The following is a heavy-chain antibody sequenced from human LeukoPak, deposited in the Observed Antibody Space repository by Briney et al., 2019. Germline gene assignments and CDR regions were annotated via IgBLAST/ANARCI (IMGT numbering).Heavy chain of an antibody. D-gene: IGHD3-22*01. CDR3: ARDKYYYDSSGYYAYYGMDV. CDR1: GFTFSSYA. J-gene: IGHJ6*02. CDR2: ISYDGSNK. V-gene: IGHV3-30-3*01. Sequence: GGSLRLSCAASGFTFSSYAMHWVRQAPGKGLEWVAVISYDGSNKYYADSVKGRFTISRDNSKNTLYLQMNSLRAEDTAVYYCARDKYYYDSSGYYAYYGMDVWGQGTTVTVSS.